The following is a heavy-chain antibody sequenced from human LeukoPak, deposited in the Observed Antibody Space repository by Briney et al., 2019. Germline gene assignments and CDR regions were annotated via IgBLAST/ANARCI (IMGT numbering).Heavy chain of an antibody. CDR3: AKSATIAARRREYFDY. V-gene: IGHV3-23*01. Sequence: GGSLRLSCAASGFTFSSYAMNWVCQAPGKGLEWVSAISGSGASTYYADSVKGRFTISRDNSKNTLYLQMNSLRAEDTAVYYCAKSATIAARRREYFDYWGQGTLVTVSS. J-gene: IGHJ4*02. CDR1: GFTFSSYA. D-gene: IGHD6-6*01. CDR2: ISGSGAST.